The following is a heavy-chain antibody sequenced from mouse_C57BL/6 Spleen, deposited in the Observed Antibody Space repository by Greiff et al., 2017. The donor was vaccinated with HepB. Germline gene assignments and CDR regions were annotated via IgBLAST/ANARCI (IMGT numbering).Heavy chain of an antibody. CDR3: ARRSTFDY. J-gene: IGHJ2*01. CDR1: GYAFSSSW. V-gene: IGHV1-82*01. D-gene: IGHD5-1*01. CDR2: IYPGDGDT. Sequence: VQLQQSGPELVKPGASVKISCKASGYAFSSSWMNWVKQRPGKGLEWIGRIYPGDGDTNYNGKFKGKATLTADKSSSTAYMQLSSLTSEDSAVYFCARRSTFDYWGQGTTLTVSS.